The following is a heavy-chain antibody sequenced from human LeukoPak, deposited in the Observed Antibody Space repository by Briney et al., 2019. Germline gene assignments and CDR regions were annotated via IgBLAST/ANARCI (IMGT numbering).Heavy chain of an antibody. V-gene: IGHV4-4*02. J-gene: IGHJ3*02. CDR2: SYHSGST. Sequence: SGTLSLTCAVSGGSISSSNWWSWVRQPPGKGLEGSGESYHSGSTNYNPSLKSRVTISVDKPKNQFSLKLSSVTAADTAVYYCARNALLWFGELLQPAAFDIWGQGTMVTVSS. CDR3: ARNALLWFGELLQPAAFDI. D-gene: IGHD3-10*01. CDR1: GGSISSSNW.